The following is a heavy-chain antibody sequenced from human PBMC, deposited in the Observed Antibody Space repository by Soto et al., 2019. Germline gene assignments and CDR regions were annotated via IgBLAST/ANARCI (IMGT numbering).Heavy chain of an antibody. CDR3: ATTGDTAMVIHYYGMDV. D-gene: IGHD5-18*01. CDR1: GGTFSSYA. Sequence: SVKVSCKASGGTFSSYAISWVRQAPGQGLEWMGGIIPIFGTANYAQKFQGRVTITADKSTSTAYMELSSLRSEDTAVYYCATTGDTAMVIHYYGMDVWGQGTTVTVSS. J-gene: IGHJ6*02. V-gene: IGHV1-69*06. CDR2: IIPIFGTA.